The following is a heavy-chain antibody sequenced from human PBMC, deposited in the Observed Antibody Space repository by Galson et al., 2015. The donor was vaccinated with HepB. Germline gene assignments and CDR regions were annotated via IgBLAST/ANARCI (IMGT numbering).Heavy chain of an antibody. V-gene: IGHV3-30*04. D-gene: IGHD5-24*01. CDR1: GFTFSSYA. Sequence: SLRLSCAASGFTFSSYAMHWVRQAPGKGLEWVAVISYDGSNKYYADSVKGRFTISRDNSKNTLYLQMNSLRAEDTAVYYCARMGRDGYNLGWYFDLWGRGTLVTVSS. J-gene: IGHJ2*01. CDR2: ISYDGSNK. CDR3: ARMGRDGYNLGWYFDL.